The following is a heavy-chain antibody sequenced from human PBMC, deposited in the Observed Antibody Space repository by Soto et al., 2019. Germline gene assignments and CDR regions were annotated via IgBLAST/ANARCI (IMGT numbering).Heavy chain of an antibody. D-gene: IGHD2-15*01. V-gene: IGHV3-11*01. CDR3: ARAYSDAFDI. CDR2: TSSGTGI. Sequence: LRLSCAASGFTFSDYYMTWIRQAPGKGLEWVSYTSSGTGIYYADSVKGRFTISRDNAKKSLYLQMSSLRAEDTAIYYCARAYSDAFDIWGRGTMVTVSS. CDR1: GFTFSDYY. J-gene: IGHJ3*02.